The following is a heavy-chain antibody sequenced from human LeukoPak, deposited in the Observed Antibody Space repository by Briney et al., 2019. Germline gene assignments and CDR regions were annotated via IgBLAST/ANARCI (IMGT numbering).Heavy chain of an antibody. V-gene: IGHV4-4*07. CDR3: ARDVGYCSSTSCYVEYYFDY. Sequence: SETLSLTCTVSGGSISSYYWSWIRQPAGKRLEWIGRIYTSGSTNYNPSLKSRVTMSVDTSKNQFSLKLSSVTAADTAVYYCARDVGYCSSTSCYVEYYFDYWGQGTLVTVSS. J-gene: IGHJ4*02. CDR2: IYTSGST. CDR1: GGSISSYY. D-gene: IGHD2-2*01.